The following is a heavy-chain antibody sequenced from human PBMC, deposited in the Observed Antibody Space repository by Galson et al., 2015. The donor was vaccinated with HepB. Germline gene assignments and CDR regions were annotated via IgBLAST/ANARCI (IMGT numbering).Heavy chain of an antibody. CDR1: GFTFSSYA. CDR3: EKDRGTGWSLQHAFDI. D-gene: IGHD6-19*01. Sequence: SLGLSCAASGFTFSSYAMHWVRQAPGKGLEWVAFVSFDESNKYYADSVKGRFTISRDNSKNTLYLQMNSLRPQDTAVYYCEKDRGTGWSLQHAFDIWGQGTMVTVSS. CDR2: VSFDESNK. V-gene: IGHV3-30*18. J-gene: IGHJ3*02.